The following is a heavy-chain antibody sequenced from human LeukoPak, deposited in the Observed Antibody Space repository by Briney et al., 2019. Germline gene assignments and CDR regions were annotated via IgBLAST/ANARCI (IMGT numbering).Heavy chain of an antibody. V-gene: IGHV3-66*01. D-gene: IGHD3-10*01. CDR1: GFTVSSNY. J-gene: IGHJ4*02. CDR2: IYSRGST. Sequence: GGSLRLSCAAYGFTVSSNYMSWVRQAPRKGLEWVSIIYSRGSTDNASTVNDRFTISRDNSKNTLYLQMNSLRAEDTAVYYCARERRGFDYWGQGTLVTVSS. CDR3: ARERRGFDY.